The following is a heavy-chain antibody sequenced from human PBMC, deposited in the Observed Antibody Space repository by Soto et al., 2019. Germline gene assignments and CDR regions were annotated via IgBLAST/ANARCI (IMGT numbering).Heavy chain of an antibody. V-gene: IGHV4-30-4*01. CDR2: IYYSGST. Sequence: PSETLSLTCTVSGGSISSGDYYWSWISQPPGKGLEWIGYIYYSGSTYYNPSLKSRVTISVDTSKNQFSLKLSSVTAADTAVYYCARAQWLVNYFDYWGQGTLVTVSS. CDR3: ARAQWLVNYFDY. D-gene: IGHD6-19*01. CDR1: GGSISSGDYY. J-gene: IGHJ4*02.